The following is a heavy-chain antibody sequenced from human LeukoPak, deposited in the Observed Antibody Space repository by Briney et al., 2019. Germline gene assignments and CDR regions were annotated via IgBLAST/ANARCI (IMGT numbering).Heavy chain of an antibody. D-gene: IGHD3-3*01. Sequence: GGSLRLSCAASGFTFSSYDMNWVRQTPGKGREWVSYISGIGATIYYADSVQGRFTISRDNAKNSLYLQMNSLRAEDTAVYYCARADFWSGSDAFDVWGQGTMVTVSS. J-gene: IGHJ3*01. V-gene: IGHV3-48*03. CDR1: GFTFSSYD. CDR2: ISGIGATI. CDR3: ARADFWSGSDAFDV.